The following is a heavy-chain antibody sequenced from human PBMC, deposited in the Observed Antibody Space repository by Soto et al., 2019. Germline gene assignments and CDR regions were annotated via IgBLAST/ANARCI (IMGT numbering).Heavy chain of an antibody. J-gene: IGHJ6*02. CDR3: ARHFFFGVPAATAYYYYGMDV. Sequence: SETLSLTCTVSGGSISSSSYYWGWIRQPPGKGLEWIGSIYYSGSTYYNPSLKSRVTISVDTSKNQFSLKLSSVTAADTAVYCCARHFFFGVPAATAYYYYGMDVWGQGTTVTVSS. V-gene: IGHV4-39*01. CDR2: IYYSGST. CDR1: GGSISSSSYY. D-gene: IGHD2-2*01.